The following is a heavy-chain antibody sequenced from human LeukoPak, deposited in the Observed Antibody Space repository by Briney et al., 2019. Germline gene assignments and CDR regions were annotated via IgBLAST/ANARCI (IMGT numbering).Heavy chain of an antibody. V-gene: IGHV1-2*02. D-gene: IGHD2-15*01. CDR3: ARDLGIRAMYYFDY. Sequence: ASAKVSCKASGYTFTGYYVHWVRQAPGQGLEWMGWINPKSGGTNYAEKFQGRVSMTRDTPISTAYMELSRLTSDDTAVYYCARDLGIRAMYYFDYWGQGNLVTVSS. J-gene: IGHJ4*02. CDR2: INPKSGGT. CDR1: GYTFTGYY.